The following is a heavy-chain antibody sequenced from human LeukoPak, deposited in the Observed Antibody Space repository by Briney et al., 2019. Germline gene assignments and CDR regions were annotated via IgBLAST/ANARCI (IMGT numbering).Heavy chain of an antibody. Sequence: PGGSLKLSCAASGFSFSDCAVHWVRQAPGKGLEWVSVFYRGGATYYADSVKGRFTISRDIAKNTVDLQMNSLRAEDTALYYCARGDGYNYFVQWGQGTLVTVSS. CDR3: ARGDGYNYFVQ. CDR2: FYRGGAT. D-gene: IGHD5-24*01. J-gene: IGHJ4*02. V-gene: IGHV3-66*01. CDR1: GFSFSDCA.